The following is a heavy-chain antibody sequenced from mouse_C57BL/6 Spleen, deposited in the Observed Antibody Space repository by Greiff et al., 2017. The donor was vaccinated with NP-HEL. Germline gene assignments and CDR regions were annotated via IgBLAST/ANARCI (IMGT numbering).Heavy chain of an antibody. V-gene: IGHV1-64*01. Sequence: QVQLQQPGAELVKPGASVKLSCKASGYTFTSYWMHWVKQRPGQGLEWIGMIHPNSGSTNYNEKFKSKATLTVDKSSSTAYMQLSSLTSEDSAVYYCARSTISWYFDVWGTGTTVTVSS. D-gene: IGHD2-1*01. J-gene: IGHJ1*03. CDR2: IHPNSGST. CDR3: ARSTISWYFDV. CDR1: GYTFTSYW.